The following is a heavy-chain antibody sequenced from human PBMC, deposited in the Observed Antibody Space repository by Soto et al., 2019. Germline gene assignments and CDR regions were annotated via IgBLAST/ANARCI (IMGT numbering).Heavy chain of an antibody. J-gene: IGHJ5*02. CDR2: FDPEGGET. CDR3: ARIMVRGVITGWFDP. D-gene: IGHD3-10*01. CDR1: GYTLTELS. Sequence: GASVKVSCKVSGYTLTELSMHWVRHAPGKGLEWMGGFDPEGGETIYAQKFQGRVTMTEDTSTDTAYMELSSLRSEDTAVYYCARIMVRGVITGWFDPWGQGTLVTVSS. V-gene: IGHV1-24*01.